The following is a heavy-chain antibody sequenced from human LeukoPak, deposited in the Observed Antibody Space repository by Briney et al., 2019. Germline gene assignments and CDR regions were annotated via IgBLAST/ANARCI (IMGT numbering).Heavy chain of an antibody. J-gene: IGHJ5*02. CDR3: ARARPEDLKGGFDP. V-gene: IGHV4-59*01. CDR2: IYYSGST. CDR1: GGSISSYY. Sequence: SETLSLTCTVSGGSISSYYWSWIRQPPGKGLEWIGYIYYSGSTNYNPSLKSRVTISVDTSKNQFSLKLSSVTAADTAVYYCARARPEDLKGGFDPWGQGTLVTVSS. D-gene: IGHD2-15*01.